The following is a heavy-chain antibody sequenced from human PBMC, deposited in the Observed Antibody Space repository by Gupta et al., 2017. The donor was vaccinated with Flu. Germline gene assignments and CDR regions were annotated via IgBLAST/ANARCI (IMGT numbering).Heavy chain of an antibody. Sequence: EVQLLESGGGLVQPGGSVRLSCAASGFTFSSYALSWVRQAPGKGLEWVSAISGSGGSTYYADSVKGRFTISRGNSKNTLYLQMNSLRAEDTAVYYCAKGEGIKVVVAWDYWGQGTLVTVSS. CDR2: ISGSGGST. V-gene: IGHV3-23*01. J-gene: IGHJ4*02. D-gene: IGHD2-15*01. CDR1: GFTFSSYA. CDR3: AKGEGIKVVVAWDY.